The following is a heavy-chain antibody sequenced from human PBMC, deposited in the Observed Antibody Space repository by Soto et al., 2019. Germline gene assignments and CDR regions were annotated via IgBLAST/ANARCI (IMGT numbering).Heavy chain of an antibody. J-gene: IGHJ4*02. Sequence: SATLSLTCAVYGGSFSGYYWSWIRQPPGKGLEWIGEINHSGSTNYNPSLKSRVTISVDTSKNQFSLKLSSVTAADTAVYYCARGEYYGSGSYFYYFDYWGQGTLVTVSS. V-gene: IGHV4-34*01. CDR2: INHSGST. D-gene: IGHD3-10*01. CDR1: GGSFSGYY. CDR3: ARGEYYGSGSYFYYFDY.